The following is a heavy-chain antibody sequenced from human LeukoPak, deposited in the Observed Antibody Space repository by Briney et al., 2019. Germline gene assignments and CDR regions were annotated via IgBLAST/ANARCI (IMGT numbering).Heavy chain of an antibody. V-gene: IGHV3-30*04. CDR1: GFTFTSYA. Sequence: GGSLRLSCAASGFTFTSYAMHWVRQAPGKGLEWLSVMSYDSSNKYYADSVRGRFTISRDNSKNTLYLQMNSLRVEDTAVYTCARAYCSTTACHAFDIWGQGTVVAVSS. D-gene: IGHD2-2*01. CDR3: ARAYCSTTACHAFDI. J-gene: IGHJ3*02. CDR2: MSYDSSNK.